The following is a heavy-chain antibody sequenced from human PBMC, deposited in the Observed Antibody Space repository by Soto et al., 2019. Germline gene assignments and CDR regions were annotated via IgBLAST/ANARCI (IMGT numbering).Heavy chain of an antibody. V-gene: IGHV3-48*04. CDR1: GFPFGSYS. D-gene: IGHD4-17*01. J-gene: IGHJ4*02. CDR3: APLDTVTTSY. CDR2: IIDDGTTK. Sequence: PGGSLSLSCVASGFPFGSYSMVWVRQAPGKGLEWVSYIIDDGTTKYYADSVKGRFTVSRDNAKNSVFLQLNSLRAEDTAVYYCAPLDTVTTSYWGQGTLVTVSS.